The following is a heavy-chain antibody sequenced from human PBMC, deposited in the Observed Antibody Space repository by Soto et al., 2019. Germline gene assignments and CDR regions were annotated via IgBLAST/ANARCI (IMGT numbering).Heavy chain of an antibody. CDR3: VKDWSGDKCPCLDV. Sequence: GGSLRLSCATSGFTFSNYAMTWVRQAPGEGLEWVSTISGGTTYYADSVKGRFTISRDNPKKTLELQMNSLRAEDTAAYYCVKDWSGDKCPCLDVWGQGTKVTVSS. CDR1: GFTFSNYA. CDR2: ISGGTT. V-gene: IGHV3-23*01. J-gene: IGHJ6*02. D-gene: IGHD3-3*01.